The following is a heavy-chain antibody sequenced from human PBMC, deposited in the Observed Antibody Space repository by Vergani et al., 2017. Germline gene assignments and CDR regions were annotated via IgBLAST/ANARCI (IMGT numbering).Heavy chain of an antibody. CDR2: IIPILGIA. CDR1: GGTFSSYT. CDR3: AIGSWVDSGYDRYLDY. D-gene: IGHD5-12*01. J-gene: IGHJ4*02. V-gene: IGHV1-69*02. Sequence: QVQLVQSGAEVKKPGSSVKVSCKASGGTFSSYTISWVRQAPGQGLEWMGRIIPILGIANYAQKFQGRVTITADKSTSTAYMELSSLRSEDTAVYYCAIGSWVDSGYDRYLDYWGQGTLVTVSS.